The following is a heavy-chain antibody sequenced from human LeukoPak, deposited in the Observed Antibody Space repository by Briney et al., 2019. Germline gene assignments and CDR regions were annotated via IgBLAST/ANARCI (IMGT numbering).Heavy chain of an antibody. D-gene: IGHD3-10*01. CDR1: GYTFTGYY. CDR2: INPNNGGT. V-gene: IGHV1-2*02. Sequence: ASVTVSFKASGYTFTGYYIHWVRQAPGQGLEWMGWINPNNGGTNYAQKFQGRVTMTRDTSITTAYMELSRLRSDDTAVYYCARKYFYGSAIDYWGQGTLVTVSS. J-gene: IGHJ4*02. CDR3: ARKYFYGSAIDY.